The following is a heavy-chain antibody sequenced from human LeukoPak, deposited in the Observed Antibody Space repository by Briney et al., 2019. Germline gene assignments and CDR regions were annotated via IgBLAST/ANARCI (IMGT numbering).Heavy chain of an antibody. CDR3: ARGIVDGIAAAGTSWFDP. CDR2: IYYSGST. CDR1: GGSISSYY. Sequence: PSETLSLTCTVSGGSISSYYWSWIRQPPGKGLEWIGYIYYSGSTYYNPSLKSRVTISVDTSKNQFSLKLSSVTAADTAVYYCARGIVDGIAAAGTSWFDPWGQGTLVTVSS. J-gene: IGHJ5*02. V-gene: IGHV4-59*12. D-gene: IGHD6-13*01.